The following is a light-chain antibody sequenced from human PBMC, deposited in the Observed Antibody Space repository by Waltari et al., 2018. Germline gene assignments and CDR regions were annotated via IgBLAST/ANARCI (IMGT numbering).Light chain of an antibody. CDR3: QQRSNWPLT. Sequence: EVVLTQSPATLSLSPGERATLSCRASQRVNDYLAWYQQNPGQAPRLLMYDASNRATGIPARFSGSGSGTDFTLTISSLESEDFAVYYCQQRSNWPLTFGGGTKVEIK. CDR1: QRVNDY. CDR2: DAS. V-gene: IGKV3-11*01. J-gene: IGKJ4*01.